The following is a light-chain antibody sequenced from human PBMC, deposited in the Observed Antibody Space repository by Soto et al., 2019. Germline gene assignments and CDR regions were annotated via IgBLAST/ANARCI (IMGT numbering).Light chain of an antibody. CDR1: TNDVGTYDF. CDR3: ASYTTYSTLV. V-gene: IGLV2-14*01. CDR2: AVS. Sequence: QSALTQPASVSGTPGQSITISCSGTTNDVGTYDFVSWYQQHPGKVPKLMIFAVSSRPSGVSERFSGSKSGSTASLTISGLQAEDEADYYCASYTTYSTLVFGGGTKLTVL. J-gene: IGLJ2*01.